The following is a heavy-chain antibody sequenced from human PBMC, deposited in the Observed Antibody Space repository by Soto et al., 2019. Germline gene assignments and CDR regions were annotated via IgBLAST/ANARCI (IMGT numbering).Heavy chain of an antibody. J-gene: IGHJ6*02. CDR3: ARGNPDLLYCRSTSCHYGMDV. V-gene: IGHV1-69*13. D-gene: IGHD2-2*01. CDR1: GGTFSSYA. Sequence: GASVKVSCKASGGTFSSYAISWVRQAPGQGLEWMGGIIPIFGTANYAQKFQGRVTITADESTSTAYMELSSLRSEDTAVYYCARGNPDLLYCRSTSCHYGMDVWGQGSSVPVSS. CDR2: IIPIFGTA.